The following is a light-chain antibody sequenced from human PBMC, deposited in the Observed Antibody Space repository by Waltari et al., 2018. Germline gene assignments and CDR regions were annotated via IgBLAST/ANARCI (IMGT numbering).Light chain of an antibody. CDR1: SSDVGSYNL. V-gene: IGLV2-23*02. CDR3: CSYAGSSTSV. Sequence: QSALTQPASVSGSPGQSITISCPGTSSDVGSYNLVSWYQQHPGKAPNLMIYEVSKRPSGVSNRFSGSKSGNTASLTISGLQAEDEADYYCCSYAGSSTSVFGTGTKVTVL. CDR2: EVS. J-gene: IGLJ1*01.